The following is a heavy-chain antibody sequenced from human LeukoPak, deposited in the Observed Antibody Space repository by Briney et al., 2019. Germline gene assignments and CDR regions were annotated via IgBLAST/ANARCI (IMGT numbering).Heavy chain of an antibody. CDR2: INPSGGST. CDR1: GYTFTSYY. CDR3: ARAPRYCSSTSCRYYYYYMDV. Sequence: VASVKVSCKASGYTFTSYYMHWVRQAPGQGLEWMGIINPSGGSTSYAQKFQGRVTITRNTSISTAYMELSSLRSEDTAVYYCARAPRYCSSTSCRYYYYYMDVWGKGTTVTVSS. J-gene: IGHJ6*03. V-gene: IGHV1-46*01. D-gene: IGHD2-2*01.